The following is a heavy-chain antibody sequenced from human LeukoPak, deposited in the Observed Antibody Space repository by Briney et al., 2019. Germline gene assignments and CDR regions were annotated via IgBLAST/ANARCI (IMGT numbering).Heavy chain of an antibody. CDR2: INWNGSRT. CDR3: ASHSGYDHDV. CDR1: GFIFDYYG. J-gene: IGHJ6*04. Sequence: PGGSLRLSCAASGFIFDYYGMSWVRQAPGKGLEWVSGINWNGSRTDYADSVKGRFTIYRDNAKNSLYLQMNSLRVKDTALYYCASHSGYDHDVWGKGTTVIVSS. D-gene: IGHD5-12*01. V-gene: IGHV3-20*04.